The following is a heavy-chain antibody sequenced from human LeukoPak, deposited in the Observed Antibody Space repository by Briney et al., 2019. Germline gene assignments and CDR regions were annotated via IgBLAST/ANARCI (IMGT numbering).Heavy chain of an antibody. CDR3: ARARYETRIWPKSRYDYYYYMDV. V-gene: IGHV1-3*03. CDR2: IIGGNGNT. Sequence: ASVKVSCKASGYTFTSYAMHWVRQAPGQRLEWMGWIIGGNGNTKYSQEFQGRVTITRDTPASTAYMEVSSLRSEDMAVYYCARARYETRIWPKSRYDYYYYMDVWGKGTTVTVSS. CDR1: GYTFTSYA. J-gene: IGHJ6*03. D-gene: IGHD3-3*01.